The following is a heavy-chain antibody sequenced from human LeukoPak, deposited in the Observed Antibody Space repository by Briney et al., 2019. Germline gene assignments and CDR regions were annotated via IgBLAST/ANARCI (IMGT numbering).Heavy chain of an antibody. J-gene: IGHJ3*02. D-gene: IGHD1-1*01. V-gene: IGHV3-23*01. CDR1: GFTFSSYA. CDR2: ISGSGGST. Sequence: GGSLRLSCAASGFTFSSYAMSWVRQAPGKGLEWVSAISGSGGSTYYADSVKGRFTISRDNSKNTLYLQMNSLRAEDTAVYYCANLNWQNKEYDAFDIWGQGTMVTVSS. CDR3: ANLNWQNKEYDAFDI.